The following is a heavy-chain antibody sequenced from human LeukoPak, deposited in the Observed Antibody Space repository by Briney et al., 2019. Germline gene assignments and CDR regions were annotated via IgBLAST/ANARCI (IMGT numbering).Heavy chain of an antibody. CDR2: TYWDDDK. CDR3: IQRQKTGTGGYYFDY. V-gene: IGHV2-5*02. D-gene: IGHD1-1*01. Sequence: SGPTLVKPTQTLTLTCTFSGFSLSTSGVAVGWIRQPPGKALEWLAMTYWDDDKRYSPSLKSRLTITNDTSRNQVVLRMTNMDPVDTATYYCIQRQKTGTGGYYFDYWGQGILVTVSA. J-gene: IGHJ4*02. CDR1: GFSLSTSGVA.